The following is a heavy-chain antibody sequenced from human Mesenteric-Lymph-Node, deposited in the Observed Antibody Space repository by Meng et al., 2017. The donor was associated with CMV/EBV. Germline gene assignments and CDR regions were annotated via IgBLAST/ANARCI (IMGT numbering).Heavy chain of an antibody. CDR1: GFSFSTFG. V-gene: IGHV3-23*03. Sequence: GGSLRLSCAASGFSFSTFGMTWVRQAPGKGLEWVALINGGIGLTTYYGDSVKGRLTISRDNSKNTLYLQMNGLRAEDAAVYYCAKDQGGHYYPSGHYFTRENYFDCWGQGALVTVSS. J-gene: IGHJ4*02. D-gene: IGHD3-10*01. CDR2: INGGIGLTT. CDR3: AKDQGGHYYPSGHYFTRENYFDC.